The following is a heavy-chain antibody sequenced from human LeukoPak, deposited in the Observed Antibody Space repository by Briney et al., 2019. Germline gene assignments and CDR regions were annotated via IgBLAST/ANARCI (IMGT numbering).Heavy chain of an antibody. CDR1: GGSISSSSYY. CDR3: ARRAAAGIKEVFDY. CDR2: IYYSGST. D-gene: IGHD6-13*01. V-gene: IGHV4-39*01. J-gene: IGHJ4*02. Sequence: SETLSLTCTVSGGSISSSSYYWGWIRQPPGKGLEWIGSIYYSGSTYYNPSLKSRVTISVDTSKNQFSLKLSSVTAADTAVYYCARRAAAGIKEVFDYWGQGTLVTVSS.